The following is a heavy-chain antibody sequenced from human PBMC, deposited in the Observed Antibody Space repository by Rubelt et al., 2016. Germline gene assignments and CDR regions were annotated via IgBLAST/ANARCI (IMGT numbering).Heavy chain of an antibody. Sequence: QVQLQESGPGLVKPSETLSLTCTVSGGSISDYYWSWVRPPAGTGLEWIGRLYNSVNTDYNPSLKRRVTMSVDTSKNQFSLKLKSVTAADTAVYYCARGSGYVNFDYWGQGTLVTVSS. CDR2: LYNSVNT. CDR3: ARGSGYVNFDY. J-gene: IGHJ4*02. D-gene: IGHD5-12*01. V-gene: IGHV4-4*07. CDR1: GGSISDYY.